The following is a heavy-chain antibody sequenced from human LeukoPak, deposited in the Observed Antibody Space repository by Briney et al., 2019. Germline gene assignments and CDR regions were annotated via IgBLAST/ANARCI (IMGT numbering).Heavy chain of an antibody. CDR3: ATSSRTYSSTDY. CDR1: GGTFSSYA. V-gene: IGHV1-69*11. J-gene: IGHJ4*02. D-gene: IGHD6-13*01. CDR2: IIPILGSA. Sequence: SVKVSCEASGGTFSSYAISWVRQAPGQGLEWMGWIIPILGSANYAQSLQGRVTMTADESTSTAYMELSSLRSEDTAVYYCATSSRTYSSTDYWGQGTLVTVSS.